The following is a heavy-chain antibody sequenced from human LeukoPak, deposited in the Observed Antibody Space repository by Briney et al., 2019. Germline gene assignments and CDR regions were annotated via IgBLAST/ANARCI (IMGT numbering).Heavy chain of an antibody. CDR2: ISAYSDNT. J-gene: IGHJ4*02. CDR1: GYTFTRYG. V-gene: IGHV1-18*01. Sequence: ASVKVSCKASGYTFTRYGLSWVRQAPGQGLEWMAWISAYSDNTDYAQKFRGRLTVTKDTSTQTVYMELRSLSSDDTAVYYCVQEGYDRRGYYGHWGQGALVTVSS. CDR3: VQEGYDRRGYYGH. D-gene: IGHD3-22*01.